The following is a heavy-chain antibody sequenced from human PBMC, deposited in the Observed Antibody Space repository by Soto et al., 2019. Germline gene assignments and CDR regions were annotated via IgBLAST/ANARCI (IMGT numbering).Heavy chain of an antibody. J-gene: IGHJ4*02. V-gene: IGHV3-48*02. Sequence: EVQLVESGGGLVQPGGSLRLSCAVSGFTFSTHAMNWVRQAPGKWLEWVAYIHGTRSIIYYADSVKGRFTNSRDNAKNSLFLQMDSLRDEDTAVYYCARDARNADYDYWGQGTLVTVSS. CDR1: GFTFSTHA. D-gene: IGHD3-16*01. CDR3: ARDARNADYDY. CDR2: IHGTRSII.